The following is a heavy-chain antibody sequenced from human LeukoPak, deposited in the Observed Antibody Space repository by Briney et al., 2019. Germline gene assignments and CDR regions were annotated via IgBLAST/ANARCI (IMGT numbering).Heavy chain of an antibody. V-gene: IGHV3-33*01. CDR3: ARGVMYYDSSGYLFDY. J-gene: IGHJ4*02. CDR1: GFTFSSYG. Sequence: PGRSLRLSCAASGFTFSSYGMHWVRQAPGKGLEWVAIIWYDGSNKYYADSVKGRFTISRDNSKNTLYLQMNSLRAEDTAVYYCARGVMYYDSSGYLFDYLGQGILVTVSS. D-gene: IGHD3-22*01. CDR2: IWYDGSNK.